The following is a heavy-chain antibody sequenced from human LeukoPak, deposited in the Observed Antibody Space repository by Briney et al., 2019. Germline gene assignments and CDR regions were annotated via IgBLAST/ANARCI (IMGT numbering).Heavy chain of an antibody. V-gene: IGHV4-4*07. J-gene: IGHJ5*02. CDR2: IYTSGST. Sequence: SETLSLTCTVSGGSISSYYWSWIRQPAGKGLEWIGRIYTSGSTNYNPSLKSRVTISVDTSKNQFSLKLSSVTAADTAVYYCARGWVTVTYNWFDPWGQGTLVTVSS. CDR3: ARGWVTVTYNWFDP. CDR1: GGSISSYY. D-gene: IGHD4-11*01.